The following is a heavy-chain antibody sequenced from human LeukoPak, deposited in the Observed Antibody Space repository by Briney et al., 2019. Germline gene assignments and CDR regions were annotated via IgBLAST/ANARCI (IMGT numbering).Heavy chain of an antibody. CDR1: GGTFSSYA. CDR3: ARGLRYYYDSSGYFDY. V-gene: IGHV1-69*05. D-gene: IGHD3-22*01. J-gene: IGHJ4*02. Sequence: SVKVSCKASGGTFSSYAISWVRQAPRQGLEWMGGIIPIFGTANYAQKFQGRVTITTDESTSTAYMELSSLRSEDTAVYYCARGLRYYYDSSGYFDYWGQGTLVTVSS. CDR2: IIPIFGTA.